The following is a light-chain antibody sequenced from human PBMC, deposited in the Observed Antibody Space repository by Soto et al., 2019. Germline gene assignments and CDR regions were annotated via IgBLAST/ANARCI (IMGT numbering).Light chain of an antibody. CDR3: CSYAGTYTYV. V-gene: IGLV2-11*01. Sequence: QSALTQPASVSGSPGQSITISCTGTISDVGGYDYVSWYQQRPGKAPKLMIYVVTKRPSGVPARFSGSKSGNTASLTISGLQAEDEADYYCCSYAGTYTYVFGTGTKLTVL. CDR2: VVT. J-gene: IGLJ1*01. CDR1: ISDVGGYDY.